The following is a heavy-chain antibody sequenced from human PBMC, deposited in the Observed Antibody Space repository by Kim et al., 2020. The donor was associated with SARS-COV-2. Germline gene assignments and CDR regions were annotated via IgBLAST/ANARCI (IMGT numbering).Heavy chain of an antibody. CDR3: AREREDYYGSGSYFDY. Sequence: SETLSLTCTVSGGSISSYYWSWIRQPPGKGLEWIGYIYYSGSTNYNPSLKSRVTISVDTSKNQFSLKLSSVTAAGTAVYYCAREREDYYGSGSYFDYWGQGTLVTVSS. CDR2: IYYSGST. V-gene: IGHV4-59*01. CDR1: GGSISSYY. J-gene: IGHJ4*02. D-gene: IGHD3-10*01.